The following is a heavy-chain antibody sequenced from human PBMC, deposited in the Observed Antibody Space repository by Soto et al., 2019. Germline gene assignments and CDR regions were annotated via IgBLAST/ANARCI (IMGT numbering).Heavy chain of an antibody. Sequence: SETLSLPCTVSGGSISSYYWSWIRQPPGKGLEWIGYIYYSGSTNYNPSLKSLVTIPVDTSKNQFSLKLSSVTAADTAVYYCARAIITGSKVYYYYYGMDVWGQGTTVTVCS. J-gene: IGHJ6*02. V-gene: IGHV4-59*01. D-gene: IGHD3-9*01. CDR3: ARAIITGSKVYYYYYGMDV. CDR1: GGSISSYY. CDR2: IYYSGST.